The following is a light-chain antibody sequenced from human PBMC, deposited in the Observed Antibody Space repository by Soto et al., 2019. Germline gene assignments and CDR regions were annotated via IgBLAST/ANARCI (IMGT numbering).Light chain of an antibody. CDR3: QTWGTGIWV. CDR2: LNSDGSH. CDR1: SGHSSYA. V-gene: IGLV4-69*01. Sequence: QTVVTQSPSASASLGASVKLTCTLSSGHSSYAIAWHQQQPEKGPRYLMKLNSDGSHSKGDGIPDRFSGSSSGAERYLTISSLQSEDEADYYCQTWGTGIWVFGGGTKVTV. J-gene: IGLJ3*02.